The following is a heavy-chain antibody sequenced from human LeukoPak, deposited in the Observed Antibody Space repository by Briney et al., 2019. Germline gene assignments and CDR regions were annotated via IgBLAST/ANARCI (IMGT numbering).Heavy chain of an antibody. V-gene: IGHV4-4*07. Sequence: SETLSLTCAVSGGSISTYYWSWLRQPAGKGLEWIGRLYSSGSTKYNPSLKSRVTISVGDSNNQSTLKLTSVTAADTAVYYCARDHYGSGSYKSYFDSWGQGIRVTVSS. J-gene: IGHJ5*01. D-gene: IGHD3-10*01. CDR1: GGSISTYY. CDR3: ARDHYGSGSYKSYFDS. CDR2: LYSSGST.